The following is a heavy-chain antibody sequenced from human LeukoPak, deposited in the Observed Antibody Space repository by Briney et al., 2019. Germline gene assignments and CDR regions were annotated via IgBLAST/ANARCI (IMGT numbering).Heavy chain of an antibody. CDR2: ISNTSSYI. CDR1: VLTHSSYR. CDR3: ARGVAFDM. Sequence: GGSLRDSRVASVLTHSSYRMNEVRPARGRGVAWVSSISNTSSYIYYADSVKGRLTITRDNAKSSLYLQMNSLRAEDTAVYYCARGVAFDMWGRGTMVTVSS. J-gene: IGHJ3*02. V-gene: IGHV3-21*01.